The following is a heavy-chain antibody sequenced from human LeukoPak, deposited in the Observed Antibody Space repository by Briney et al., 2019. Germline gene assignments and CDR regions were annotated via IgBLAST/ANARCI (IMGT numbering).Heavy chain of an antibody. D-gene: IGHD3-3*01. J-gene: IGHJ3*02. V-gene: IGHV1-69*01. CDR2: IIPIFGTA. CDR3: ARDRQARSVAYDAFDI. Sequence: SVTVSCKASGGTFSSYAISWVRQAPGQGLEWMGGIIPIFGTANYAQKFQGRVTITADESTSTAYMELSSLRSEDTAVYYCARDRQARSVAYDAFDIWGQGTMVTVSS. CDR1: GGTFSSYA.